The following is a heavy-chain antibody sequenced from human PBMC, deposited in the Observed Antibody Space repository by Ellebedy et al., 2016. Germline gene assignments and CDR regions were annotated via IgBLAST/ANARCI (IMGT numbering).Heavy chain of an antibody. CDR2: ISTYDGNT. CDR1: GYTFTSYG. D-gene: IGHD1-14*01. V-gene: IGHV1-18*01. J-gene: IGHJ4*02. CDR3: ARDSGRASHFRTCGDY. Sequence: ASVKVSCKASGYTFTSYGISWVRQAPGQGLEWMGWISTYDGNTNYAQNLQGRVTMTTDTSTGTVYMELRSLISDETAVYYCARDSGRASHFRTCGDYWGQGTLVTVSS.